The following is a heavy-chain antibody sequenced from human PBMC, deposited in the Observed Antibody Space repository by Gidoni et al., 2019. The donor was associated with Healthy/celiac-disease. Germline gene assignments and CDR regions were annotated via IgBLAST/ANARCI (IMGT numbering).Heavy chain of an antibody. CDR2: ISSSSSYI. J-gene: IGHJ4*02. CDR1: GFTFSSYR. Sequence: EVQLVESGGGLVKPGGSLRLSCAASGFTFSSYRMNWVRRAPGKGLEWVSSISSSSSYIYYADSVKGRFTISRDNAKNSLYLQMNSLRAEDTAVYYCARAEPSARLLDCTNGVCSLGGDYWGQGTLVTVSS. V-gene: IGHV3-21*01. D-gene: IGHD2-8*01. CDR3: ARAEPSARLLDCTNGVCSLGGDY.